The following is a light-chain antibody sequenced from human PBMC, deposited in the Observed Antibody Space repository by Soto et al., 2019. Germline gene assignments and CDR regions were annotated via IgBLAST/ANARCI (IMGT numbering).Light chain of an antibody. CDR2: GAS. CDR1: QGVSSTY. Sequence: IVLTQYPGTLSLSPGERATLSCRASQGVSSTYLAWYQQKPGQAPRLLIDGASFRATGIPDRFSGSGSGTDFTLTISRLEPEDFAVYYCQQFGGSSRTFGQGTKVEIK. J-gene: IGKJ1*01. CDR3: QQFGGSSRT. V-gene: IGKV3-20*01.